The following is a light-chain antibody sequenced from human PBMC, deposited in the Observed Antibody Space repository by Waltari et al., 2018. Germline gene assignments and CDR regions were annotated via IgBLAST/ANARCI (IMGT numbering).Light chain of an antibody. CDR1: RNDVGGYKL. CDR3: CSYAGDGAFV. V-gene: IGLV2-23*02. J-gene: IGLJ2*01. CDR2: EAT. Sequence: QSAPPQPAPVPGSPGQSITISCPGPRNDVGGYKLVSWYQYPPGKAPKLLIYEATRRPSAISDRFSASKSDNTASLTISGLQTEDEADYFCCSYAGDGAFVFGGGTRLTVL.